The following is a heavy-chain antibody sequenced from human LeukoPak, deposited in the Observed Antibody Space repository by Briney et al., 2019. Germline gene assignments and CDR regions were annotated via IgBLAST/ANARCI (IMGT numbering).Heavy chain of an antibody. CDR1: GGTFSSYA. Sequence: ASVKVSCKASGGTFSSYAISWVRQAPGQGLEWMGWINPNSGGTNYAQKFQGRVTMTRDTSISTAYMELSRLRSDDTAVYYCARERGYSSRWFDPWGQGTLVTVSS. CDR3: ARERGYSSRWFDP. J-gene: IGHJ5*02. CDR2: INPNSGGT. V-gene: IGHV1-2*02. D-gene: IGHD5-18*01.